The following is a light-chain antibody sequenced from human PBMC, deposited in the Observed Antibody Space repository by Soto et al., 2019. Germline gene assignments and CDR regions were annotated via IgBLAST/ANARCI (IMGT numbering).Light chain of an antibody. CDR3: QQYGDSPQT. CDR1: QSISSNF. CDR2: GAS. Sequence: EVGLTQSPGTLSLSPGEGATLSCRASQSISSNFLAWYQQKRGQAPRLLIHGASDRATGIPDRFSGSGSGTDFTLTISRLEPEDFAVYYCQQYGDSPQTFGPGTKVDIK. V-gene: IGKV3-20*01. J-gene: IGKJ1*01.